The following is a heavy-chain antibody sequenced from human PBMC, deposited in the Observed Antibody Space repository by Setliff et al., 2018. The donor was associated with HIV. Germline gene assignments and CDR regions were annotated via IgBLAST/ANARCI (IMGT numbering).Heavy chain of an antibody. D-gene: IGHD3-22*01. J-gene: IGHJ5*02. CDR1: GDSISSGSKY. V-gene: IGHV4-61*02. CDR3: ARLYYGVRGWFDP. Sequence: SETLSLTCTVSGDSISSGSKYWTWIRQPAGKGLEWIGRIYCSGSTDYNPSLKGRATVSLDTSKNQFSLKLNSVTAADTAVYYCARLYYGVRGWFDPWGQGTLVTVSS. CDR2: IYCSGST.